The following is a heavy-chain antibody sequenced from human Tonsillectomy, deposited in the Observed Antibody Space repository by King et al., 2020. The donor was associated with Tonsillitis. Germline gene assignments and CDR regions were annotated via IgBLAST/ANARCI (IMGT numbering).Heavy chain of an antibody. V-gene: IGHV3-23*04. Sequence: QLVESGGGLVQPGGSLRLYCAASGLTFSSYAMSWVRQAPGKGLGWVSAISGSGGSTYYADSVKGRFTISRDNSKNTLSLHLNSLRAEDTAVYYCSKGPGRSGGSCYSDYWGQGTLVTVSS. CDR2: ISGSGGST. CDR3: SKGPGRSGGSCYSDY. CDR1: GLTFSSYA. J-gene: IGHJ4*02. D-gene: IGHD2-15*01.